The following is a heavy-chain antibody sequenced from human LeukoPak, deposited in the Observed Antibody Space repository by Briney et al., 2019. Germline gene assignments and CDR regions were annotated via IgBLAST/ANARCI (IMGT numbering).Heavy chain of an antibody. CDR2: ISSGGSNI. Sequence: GGSLRLSCAASGFTFSSYEMNWVRQAPGKGLEWVSYISSGGSNIKYADSVKGRFTISRGNAKNSVYLQMNSLRAEDTAVYYCARDIKGQYQDAFDIWGQGTMVTVSS. J-gene: IGHJ3*02. CDR1: GFTFSSYE. D-gene: IGHD2-2*01. CDR3: ARDIKGQYQDAFDI. V-gene: IGHV3-48*03.